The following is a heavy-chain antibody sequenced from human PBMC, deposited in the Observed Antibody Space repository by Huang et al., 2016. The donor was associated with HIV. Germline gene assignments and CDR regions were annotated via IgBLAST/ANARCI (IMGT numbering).Heavy chain of an antibody. V-gene: IGHV3-7*01. J-gene: IGHJ6*02. CDR2: IKPEGIEV. CDR1: GFNFSAYW. Sequence: EVQLVESGGVLVQPGGSLRRSCAASGFNFSAYWLSWVRQAPGKGLVWVANIKPEGIEVEEVDSLKGRCNISGDNAKSSGHLLANRLRVEDTAVYYCAIGGVYYDILTGRYFYYNGLDAWGQGTTVTVSS. D-gene: IGHD3-9*01. CDR3: AIGGVYYDILTGRYFYYNGLDA.